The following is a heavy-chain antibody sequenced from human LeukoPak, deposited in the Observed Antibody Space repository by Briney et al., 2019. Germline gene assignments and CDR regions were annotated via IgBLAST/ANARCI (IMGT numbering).Heavy chain of an antibody. V-gene: IGHV2-70*11. CDR3: ARTPTYDEDRTPYYGMDV. D-gene: IGHD1-1*01. J-gene: IGHJ6*02. CDR2: IDWDDDK. CDR1: GFSLSTSGMC. Sequence: SGPTLVNPTQTLTLTCTFSGFSLSTSGMCVSWIRQPPGKALEWLARIDWDDDKYYSTSLKTRLTISKDTSKNQVVLTMTNMDPVDTATYYCARTPTYDEDRTPYYGMDVWGQGTTVTVSS.